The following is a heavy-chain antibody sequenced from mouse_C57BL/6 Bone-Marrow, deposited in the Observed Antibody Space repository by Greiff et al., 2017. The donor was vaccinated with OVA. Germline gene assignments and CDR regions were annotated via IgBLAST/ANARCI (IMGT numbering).Heavy chain of an antibody. Sequence: VQLQQPGAELVKPGASVKLSCKASGYTFTSYWMHWVKQRPGQGLEWIGMIHPNSGSTNYNEKFKSKATLTVDKSSSTAYMQLSSLTSEDSAVYYWARTMGYDGYYEDAIDYWGQGTSVTVSS. V-gene: IGHV1-64*01. D-gene: IGHD2-3*01. CDR1: GYTFTSYW. CDR3: ARTMGYDGYYEDAIDY. CDR2: IHPNSGST. J-gene: IGHJ4*01.